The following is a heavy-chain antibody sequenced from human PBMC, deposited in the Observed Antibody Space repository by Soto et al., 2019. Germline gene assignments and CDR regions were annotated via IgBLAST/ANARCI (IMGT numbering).Heavy chain of an antibody. CDR2: IYHSGST. CDR1: GGSISSSNW. CDR3: ARDYDSSGYYGGYFDY. J-gene: IGHJ4*02. D-gene: IGHD3-22*01. Sequence: SETLSLTCAVSGGSISSSNWWSWVRQPPGKGLEWIVEIYHSGSTNYNPSLKSRVTISVDKSKNQFSLKLSSVTVADTAVYYCARDYDSSGYYGGYFDYWGQGTLVTVSS. V-gene: IGHV4-4*02.